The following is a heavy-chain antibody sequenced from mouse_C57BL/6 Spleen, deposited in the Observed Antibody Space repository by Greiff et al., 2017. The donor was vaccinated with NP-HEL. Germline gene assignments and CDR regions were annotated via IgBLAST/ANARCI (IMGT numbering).Heavy chain of an antibody. CDR2: IDPSDSET. Sequence: QVQLQQPGAELVRPGSSVKLSCKASGYTFTSYWMHWVKQRPIQGLEWIGNIDPSDSETHYNQKFKDKATLTVDKSSSTAYMQLSSLTSEDSAVYYCARRDYYGSSGGYYLDYWGQGTTLTVSS. D-gene: IGHD1-1*01. CDR1: GYTFTSYW. V-gene: IGHV1-52*01. CDR3: ARRDYYGSSGGYYLDY. J-gene: IGHJ2*01.